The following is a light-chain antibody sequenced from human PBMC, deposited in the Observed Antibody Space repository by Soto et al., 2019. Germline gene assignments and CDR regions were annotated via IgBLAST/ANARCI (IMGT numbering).Light chain of an antibody. CDR3: SSAAGHYNNV. J-gene: IGLJ1*01. V-gene: IGLV2-8*01. CDR1: SSDVGAYDH. Sequence: QSALTQPPSASGSPGQSVTIPCTGTSSDVGAYDHVSWYQQHPGKAPRLMIYEVTKRPAGVPDRFSGSKSGNTASLTVSGLQAEYEADYCCSSAAGHYNNVFGTGTKVTVL. CDR2: EVT.